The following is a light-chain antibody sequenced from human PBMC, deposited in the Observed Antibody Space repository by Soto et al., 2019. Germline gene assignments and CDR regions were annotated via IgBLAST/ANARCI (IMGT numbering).Light chain of an antibody. CDR2: GAS. V-gene: IGKV3-20*01. CDR3: HQYGSAPYT. CDR1: QSVSSNY. J-gene: IGKJ2*01. Sequence: EIVLTQSPGTLSLSPGERATLSCRASQSVSSNYLAWYQQKPGQAPRLLIYGASSRATGIPDRFSGSGSGTDFTLNISRLEPEDCAVYYCHQYGSAPYTFGQGTKLEIK.